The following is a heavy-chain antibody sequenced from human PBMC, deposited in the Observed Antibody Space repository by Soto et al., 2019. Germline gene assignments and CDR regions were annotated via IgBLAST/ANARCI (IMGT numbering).Heavy chain of an antibody. J-gene: IGHJ6*02. CDR3: ASRSSGWYYGMDV. CDR1: GGSISSGDYY. CDR2: IYYSGST. Sequence: SETLSLTCTVSGGSISSGDYYWSWIRQPPGKGLEWIGYIYYSGSTYYNPSLKSRVTISVDTSKNQFSLKLSSVTAADTAVYYCASRSSGWYYGMDVWGQGTTVTVSS. V-gene: IGHV4-30-4*01. D-gene: IGHD6-19*01.